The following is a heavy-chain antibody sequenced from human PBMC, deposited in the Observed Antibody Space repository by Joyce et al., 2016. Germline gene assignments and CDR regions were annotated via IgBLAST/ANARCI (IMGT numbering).Heavy chain of an antibody. J-gene: IGHJ4*02. CDR3: ARSQWLAPLMY. Sequence: QVQLQQWGAGLLKPSETLSLTCAVSGGPFRGFFWTWVRQPPGKGLGWIGAINNSGVTNYNPSLKTRVTFAVDTSKNQFSLKLTSLSAADTAVYYCARSQWLAPLMYWGQGTPVTVSS. CDR1: GGPFRGFF. D-gene: IGHD6-19*01. CDR2: INNSGVT. V-gene: IGHV4-34*01.